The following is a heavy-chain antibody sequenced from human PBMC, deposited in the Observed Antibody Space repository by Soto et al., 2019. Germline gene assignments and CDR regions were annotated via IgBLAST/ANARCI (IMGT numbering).Heavy chain of an antibody. J-gene: IGHJ5*02. V-gene: IGHV1-18*01. CDR2: ISAYNGNK. Sequence: ASVKVSCKASGYTFTSYGISWVRQAPGQGLEWMGWISAYNGNKNYAQKLQGRVTMTTDTSTSTAYMELRSLRSDDTAVYYCARNGIWGYRNWFEPWGQGTLVTVSS. CDR3: ARNGIWGYRNWFEP. D-gene: IGHD5-18*01. CDR1: GYTFTSYG.